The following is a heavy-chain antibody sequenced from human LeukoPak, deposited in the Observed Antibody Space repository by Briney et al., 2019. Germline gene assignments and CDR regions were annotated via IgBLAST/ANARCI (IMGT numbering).Heavy chain of an antibody. D-gene: IGHD3-10*01. CDR2: IRSKAYGGTT. CDR1: GFTFSSYA. Sequence: GGSLRLSCGASGFTFSSYAMSWFRQAPGKGLEWVGFIRSKAYGGTTEYAASVKGRFTISRDDSKSIAYLQMNSLKTEDTAVYYCTRDLQSLWFGELYDYWGQGTLVTVSS. CDR3: TRDLQSLWFGELYDY. V-gene: IGHV3-49*03. J-gene: IGHJ4*02.